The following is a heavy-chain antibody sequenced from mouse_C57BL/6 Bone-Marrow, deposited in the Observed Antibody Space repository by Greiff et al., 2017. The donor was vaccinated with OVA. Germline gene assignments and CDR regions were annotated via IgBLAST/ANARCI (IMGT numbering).Heavy chain of an antibody. CDR1: GFNIKDDY. V-gene: IGHV14-4*01. J-gene: IGHJ2*01. CDR2: IDPENGDT. CDR3: TRPPNYFDY. Sequence: VQLQQSGAELVRPGASVKLSCTASGFNIKDDYMHWVKRRPEQGLEWIGWIDPENGDTEYASKFQGKATITADTSSNTAYLQLSSLTSEDTAVYYCTRPPNYFDYWGQGTTLTVSS.